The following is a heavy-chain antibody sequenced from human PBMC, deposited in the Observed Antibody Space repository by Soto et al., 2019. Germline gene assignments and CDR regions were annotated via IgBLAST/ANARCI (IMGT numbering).Heavy chain of an antibody. CDR1: GFTLSNYA. Sequence: GSLRLSCAASGFTLSNYAMTWVRQAPGKGLEWVSVISGSGGDTYYADSVKGRFTISRDNSKNMVYLQMNSLRAEDTAVYYCAKDRDDSPNYFDYWGQGTLVTVSS. V-gene: IGHV3-23*01. D-gene: IGHD2-15*01. CDR2: ISGSGGDT. J-gene: IGHJ4*02. CDR3: AKDRDDSPNYFDY.